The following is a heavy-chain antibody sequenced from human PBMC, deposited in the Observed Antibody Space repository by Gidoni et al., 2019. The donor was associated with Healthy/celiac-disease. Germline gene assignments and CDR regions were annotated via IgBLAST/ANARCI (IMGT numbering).Heavy chain of an antibody. CDR1: GCSISSSSYY. CDR2: IYYSGST. V-gene: IGHV4-39*01. CDR3: ASAPGGATTYFDY. D-gene: IGHD1-26*01. J-gene: IGHJ4*02. Sequence: QLQLQESGPGLVKPSETLSPTCTVPGCSISSSSYYWGWIRQPPGKGLEWIGSIYYSGSTYYNPSLKSRVTISVDTSKNQFSLKLSSVTAADTAVYYCASAPGGATTYFDYWGQGTLVTVSS.